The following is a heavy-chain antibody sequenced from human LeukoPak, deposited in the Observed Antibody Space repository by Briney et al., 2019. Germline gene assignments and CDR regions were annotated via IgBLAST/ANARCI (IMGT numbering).Heavy chain of an antibody. CDR2: MNPNSGNT. Sequence: ASVKVSCKASGYTFTSYDINWVRQATGQGLEWMGWMNPNSGNTGYAQKFQGRVTMTRNTSISTAYMELSSLRSEDTAVYYCARAPLVDRGVSRAMIYYWGQGTLVTVSS. V-gene: IGHV1-8*01. CDR1: GYTFTSYD. J-gene: IGHJ4*02. CDR3: ARAPLVDRGVSRAMIYY. D-gene: IGHD3-10*01.